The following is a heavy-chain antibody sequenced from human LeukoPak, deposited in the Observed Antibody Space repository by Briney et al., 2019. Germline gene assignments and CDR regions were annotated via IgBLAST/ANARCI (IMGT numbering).Heavy chain of an antibody. V-gene: IGHV1-69*05. D-gene: IGHD3-22*01. CDR1: GGTFSSYA. Sequence: ASVKVSCKASGGTFSSYAISRVRQAPGQGLEWMGRIIPIFGTANYAQKFQGRVTITTGESASTAYMELSSLRSEDTAVYYCARERITMIVVVIGPDAFDIWGQGTMVTVS. CDR2: IIPIFGTA. J-gene: IGHJ3*02. CDR3: ARERITMIVVVIGPDAFDI.